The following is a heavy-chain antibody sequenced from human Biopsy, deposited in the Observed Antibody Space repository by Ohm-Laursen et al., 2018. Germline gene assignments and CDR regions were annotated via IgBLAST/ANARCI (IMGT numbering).Heavy chain of an antibody. CDR3: AKNLAVSSYALDI. CDR1: GDSISSSTYY. J-gene: IGHJ3*02. V-gene: IGHV4-39*07. D-gene: IGHD2/OR15-2a*01. Sequence: SETLSLTCSVSGDSISSSTYYWGWIRQPPGKGLEWIGEINHRGFTSNNPSLKSRVTISVDTSKNQFSLKLGSVTAADTAVYYCAKNLAVSSYALDIWGQGTMVTVSS. CDR2: INHRGFT.